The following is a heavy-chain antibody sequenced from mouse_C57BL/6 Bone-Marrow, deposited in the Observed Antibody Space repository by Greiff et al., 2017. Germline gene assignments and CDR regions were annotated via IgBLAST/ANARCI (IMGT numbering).Heavy chain of an antibody. J-gene: IGHJ1*03. V-gene: IGHV1-84*01. CDR2: IYPGSGNT. Sequence: VQLQQSGPELVKPGASVKISCKASGYIFTDYYINWVKQRPGQGLVWIGWIYPGSGNTKYYEKFKGKATLTVDTSYSTASMQLSRLTSKDSAVYFCAGVVWSDWYFDVWGTGTTVTVSS. D-gene: IGHD2-10*02. CDR3: AGVVWSDWYFDV. CDR1: GYIFTDYY.